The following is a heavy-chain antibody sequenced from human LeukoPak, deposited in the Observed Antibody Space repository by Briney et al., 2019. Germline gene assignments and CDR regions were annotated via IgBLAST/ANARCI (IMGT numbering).Heavy chain of an antibody. D-gene: IGHD3-22*01. Sequence: ASVKVSCKASGYTFTGYYMHWVRQAPGQGLEWMGWISAYNGNTNYAQKLQGRVTMTTDTSTSTAYMELRSLRSDDTAVYYCARDSGPYYYDSSGYPGDYWGQGTLVTVSS. CDR1: GYTFTGYY. J-gene: IGHJ4*02. CDR2: ISAYNGNT. V-gene: IGHV1-18*04. CDR3: ARDSGPYYYDSSGYPGDY.